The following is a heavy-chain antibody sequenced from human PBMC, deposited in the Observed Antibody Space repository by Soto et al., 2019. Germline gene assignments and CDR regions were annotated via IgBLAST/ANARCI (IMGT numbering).Heavy chain of an antibody. D-gene: IGHD6-19*01. J-gene: IGHJ4*02. Sequence: QIQLVQSGAEVQKPGASVKVSCKASGYSFNTYGISWVRQAPGQGLVWLGWMSGYNGNIEDEEKLQGRVSTTTDTSTGPAYLELRSLRSDERAMYYGARAYCRGWFRFDYWGQGTLVSVSS. CDR1: GYSFNTYG. CDR2: MSGYNGNI. V-gene: IGHV1-18*01. CDR3: ARAYCRGWFRFDY.